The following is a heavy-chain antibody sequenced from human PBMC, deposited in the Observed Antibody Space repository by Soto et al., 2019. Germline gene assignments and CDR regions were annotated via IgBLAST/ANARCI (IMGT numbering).Heavy chain of an antibody. CDR2: ISSSSSYT. V-gene: IGHV3-11*06. Sequence: QVQLVESGGGLVKPGGSLRLSCAASGFTFSDYYMSWIRQAPGKGLEWVSYISSSSSYTNYADSVKGRFTISRDNAKNSLYLQMNSLRAEDTAVYYCARDWPRVAATPDTPLDYWGQGTLVTVSS. J-gene: IGHJ4*02. CDR1: GFTFSDYY. D-gene: IGHD2-15*01. CDR3: ARDWPRVAATPDTPLDY.